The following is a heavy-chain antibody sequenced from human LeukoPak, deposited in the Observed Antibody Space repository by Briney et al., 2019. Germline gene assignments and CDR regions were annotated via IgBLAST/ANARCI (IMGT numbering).Heavy chain of an antibody. CDR1: GFTFSTYN. CDR3: AKDGSYYFDY. CDR2: VGGTDGRT. Sequence: PGGALRLSCAASGFTFSTYNMNWVRQAPGKGLEWVSAVGGTDGRTYCAASVKGRFTIYRDNDKNTMYLQMNSLRAEDTAVYYCAKDGSYYFDYWGQGTLVTVSS. J-gene: IGHJ4*02. V-gene: IGHV3-23*01.